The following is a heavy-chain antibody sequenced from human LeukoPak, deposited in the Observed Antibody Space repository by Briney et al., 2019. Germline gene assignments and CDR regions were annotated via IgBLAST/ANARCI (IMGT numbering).Heavy chain of an antibody. CDR3: AGPPPRSYYYYYYMDV. V-gene: IGHV4-34*01. J-gene: IGHJ6*03. CDR2: INHSGST. Sequence: SETLSLTCAVYGGSFSGYYWSWLRQPPGKGLEWIGEINHSGSTNYNPSLKSRVTISVDTSKNQFSLKLSSVTAADTAVYYCAGPPPRSYYYYYYMDVWGKGTTVTVSS. CDR1: GGSFSGYY.